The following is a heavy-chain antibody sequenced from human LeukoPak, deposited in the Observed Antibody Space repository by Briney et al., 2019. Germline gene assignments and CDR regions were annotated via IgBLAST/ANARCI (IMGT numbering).Heavy chain of an antibody. J-gene: IGHJ4*02. CDR2: VYWDDDK. CDR1: GFSLSTSGVG. CDR3: AHGQWVWFGELFPKGPNYFDY. V-gene: IGHV2-5*02. Sequence: SGPTLVKPTQTLTLTCTFSGFSLSTSGVGVGWIRQPPGKALEWLALVYWDDDKRYSPSLKSRLTITKDTSKNQVVLTMTNMDPVDTATYYCAHGQWVWFGELFPKGPNYFDYWGQGTLVTVSS. D-gene: IGHD3-10*01.